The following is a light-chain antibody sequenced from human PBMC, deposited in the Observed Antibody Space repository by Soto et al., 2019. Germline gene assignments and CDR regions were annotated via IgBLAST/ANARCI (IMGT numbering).Light chain of an antibody. CDR3: QQSFT. CDR2: KAS. CDR1: QSISSW. Sequence: DIQMTQSPSTLSASVEDRVTITCRASQSISSWLAWYQQKPGKAPKLLIYKASSLESGVPSRFSGSGSGTEFTLTNSSLQPDDFAPYYCQQSFTFGPGTKVDI. V-gene: IGKV1-5*03. J-gene: IGKJ3*01.